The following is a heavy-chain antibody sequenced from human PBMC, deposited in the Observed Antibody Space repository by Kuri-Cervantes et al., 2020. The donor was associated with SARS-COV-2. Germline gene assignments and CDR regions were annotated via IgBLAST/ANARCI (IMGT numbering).Heavy chain of an antibody. CDR1: GYTLTELS. V-gene: IGHV1-24*01. CDR3: ARVPLAYCGGDCFDY. CDR2: FDPEDGET. J-gene: IGHJ4*02. D-gene: IGHD2-21*01. Sequence: ASVKVSCKVSGYTLTELSMHWVRQAPGKGLEWMGGFDPEDGETIYAQKFQGRVTMTEDTSTDTAYMELRSLRSDDTAVYYCARVPLAYCGGDCFDYWGQGTLVTVSS.